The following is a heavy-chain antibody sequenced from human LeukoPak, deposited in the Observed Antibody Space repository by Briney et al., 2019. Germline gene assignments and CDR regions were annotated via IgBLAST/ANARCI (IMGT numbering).Heavy chain of an antibody. CDR3: AKDGIPYYYDSSLIDY. CDR2: IRYDGSNK. CDR1: GFTFSSYG. Sequence: PGGSLRLSCAASGFTFSSYGMHWVRQAPGKGLEWVAFIRYDGSNKYYADSVKGRFTISRDNSKNTLYLQMNSLRAEDTAVYYCAKDGIPYYYDSSLIDYWGQGTLVTVSS. V-gene: IGHV3-30*02. J-gene: IGHJ4*02. D-gene: IGHD3-22*01.